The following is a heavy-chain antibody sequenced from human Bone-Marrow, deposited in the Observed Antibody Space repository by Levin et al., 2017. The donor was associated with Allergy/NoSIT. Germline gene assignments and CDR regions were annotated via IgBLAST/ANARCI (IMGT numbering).Heavy chain of an antibody. CDR2: INTNTGNP. CDR3: ARVEFSSSSVDYYYMDV. Sequence: GGSLRLSCKASGYTFTSYAMNWVRQAPGQGLEWMGWINTNTGNPTYAQGFTGRFVFSLDTSVSTAYLQISSLKAEDTAVYYCARVEFSSSSVDYYYMDVWGKGTTVTVSS. J-gene: IGHJ6*03. V-gene: IGHV7-4-1*02. D-gene: IGHD6-13*01. CDR1: GYTFTSYA.